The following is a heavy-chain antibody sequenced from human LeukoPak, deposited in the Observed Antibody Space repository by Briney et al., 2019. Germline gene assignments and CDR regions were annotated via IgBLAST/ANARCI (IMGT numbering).Heavy chain of an antibody. Sequence: LETLSLTCTVSGDSIRSYYWTWIRQPPGRGLEWVGYIYTSAYTNYTNYNPSLKSRVTISVDTSNNQFSLRLSSVTAADTAVYYCARHGDGYDGGDWFDPWGQGTLVTVSS. CDR3: ARHGDGYDGGDWFDP. D-gene: IGHD5-12*01. J-gene: IGHJ5*02. CDR1: GDSIRSYY. V-gene: IGHV4-4*09. CDR2: IYTSAYT.